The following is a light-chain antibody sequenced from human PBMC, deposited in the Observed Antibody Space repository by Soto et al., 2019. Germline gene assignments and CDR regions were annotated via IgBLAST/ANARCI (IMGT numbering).Light chain of an antibody. V-gene: IGLV1-44*01. CDR3: AAWDDSLNGVV. Sequence: QSVLTQPPSASGTPGQRVTISCSGSSSNIGSNTVNWYQQLPGTAPKLLIYSNNQRPSGVPGRFSGSKSGTSTSLAIGGLQSEDEADYYCAAWDDSLNGVVFGGGTKLTVL. CDR2: SNN. CDR1: SSNIGSNT. J-gene: IGLJ2*01.